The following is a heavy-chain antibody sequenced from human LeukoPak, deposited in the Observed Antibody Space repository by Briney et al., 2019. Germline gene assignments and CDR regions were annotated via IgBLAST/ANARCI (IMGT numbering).Heavy chain of an antibody. V-gene: IGHV4-59*08. Sequence: PSETLSLTCTVSGGSISSCYCCWLRQPPRQGMEWIGYIYYSESTNSNHSLKRRVTMSVDTSKNQFSLKLSSVTGADTAVYYCARVPTGTTGLLVYYYYGIDVWGQGTMVTVSS. CDR1: GGSISSCY. CDR2: IYYSEST. CDR3: ARVPTGTTGLLVYYYYGIDV. D-gene: IGHD1-1*01. J-gene: IGHJ6*02.